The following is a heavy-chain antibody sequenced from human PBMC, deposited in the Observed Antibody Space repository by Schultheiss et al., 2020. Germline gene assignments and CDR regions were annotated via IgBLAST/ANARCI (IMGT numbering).Heavy chain of an antibody. D-gene: IGHD4-11*01. V-gene: IGHV3-21*04. CDR3: ARESAYSNYDYYYYYMDV. CDR2: ISSSSSYI. Sequence: WGSLRLSCAASGFTFSSYLMSWVRQAPGKGLEWVSSISSSSSYIYYADSVKGRFTISRDNAKNSLYLQMNSLRAEDTAVYYCARESAYSNYDYYYYYMDVWGKGTTVTVSS. CDR1: GFTFSSYL. J-gene: IGHJ6*03.